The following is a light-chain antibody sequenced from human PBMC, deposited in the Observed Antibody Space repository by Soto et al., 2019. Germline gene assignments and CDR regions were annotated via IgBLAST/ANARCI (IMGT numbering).Light chain of an antibody. CDR1: SGDIGSYNR. J-gene: IGLJ1*01. CDR2: EAT. CDR3: SSYTNINTRACV. Sequence: QSVLTQPASVSGSPGQSITISCTGTSGDIGSYNRVPWYQQHPGKAPKLIIYEATDRPSGVSNRFSGSKSGNTASLTISGLQAEDEAEYYCSSYTNINTRACVFGTGTKV. V-gene: IGLV2-14*01.